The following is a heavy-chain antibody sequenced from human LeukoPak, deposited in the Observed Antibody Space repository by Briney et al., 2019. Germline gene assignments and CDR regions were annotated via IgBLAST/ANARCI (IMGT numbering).Heavy chain of an antibody. V-gene: IGHV3-30*02. CDR1: GFTFSSYG. CDR2: IRYDGSNK. Sequence: GGSLRLSCAASGFTFSSYGMHWVRQAPGKGLEWEAFIRYDGSNKYYADSVKGRFTISRDNSKNTLYLQMNSLRAEDTAVYYCAKDYCGGDCYWVAFDIWGQGTMVTVSS. D-gene: IGHD2-21*01. CDR3: AKDYCGGDCYWVAFDI. J-gene: IGHJ3*02.